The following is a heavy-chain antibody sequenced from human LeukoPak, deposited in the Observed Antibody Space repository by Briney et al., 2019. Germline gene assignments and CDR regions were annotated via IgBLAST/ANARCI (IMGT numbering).Heavy chain of an antibody. CDR1: GFTFSSYG. D-gene: IGHD3-10*01. V-gene: IGHV3-30*03. J-gene: IGHJ6*02. Sequence: GRSLRLSCAASGFTFSSYGMHWVRQAPGKGLEWVAVISYDGSNKYYADSVKGRFTISRDNSKNALNLQMNSLRTEDTAVYYCATDASGITHHAMDVWGQGTTVTVSS. CDR3: ATDASGITHHAMDV. CDR2: ISYDGSNK.